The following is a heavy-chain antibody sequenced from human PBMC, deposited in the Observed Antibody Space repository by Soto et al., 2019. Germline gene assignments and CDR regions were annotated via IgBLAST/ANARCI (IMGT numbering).Heavy chain of an antibody. J-gene: IGHJ4*02. D-gene: IGHD2-2*01. V-gene: IGHV3-11*01. CDR3: ARDNLPAATPVL. CDR1: GFTFSDYY. CDR2: ISSSGSTI. Sequence: GGSLRLSCAASGFTFSDYYMSWIRQAPGKGLEWVSYISSSGSTIYYADSVKGRFTISRDNDKNSLYLQMNSLRAEDTAVYYCARDNLPAATPVLWGQGTLVTVSS.